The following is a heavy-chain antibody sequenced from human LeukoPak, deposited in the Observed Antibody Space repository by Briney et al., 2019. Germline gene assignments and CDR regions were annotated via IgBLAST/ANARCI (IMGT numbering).Heavy chain of an antibody. CDR2: ICPDGTVT. CDR3: VRDFRSADY. V-gene: IGHV3-74*01. Sequence: GGSLRLSCAASGFTFSTYCMHWVRQAPGKGPMWVSRICPDGTVTNYADPVKARFIISRDNARNTVYLQMNSLRVEDTAVYYCVRDFRSADYWGQGTLVTVSS. CDR1: GFTFSTYC. J-gene: IGHJ4*02.